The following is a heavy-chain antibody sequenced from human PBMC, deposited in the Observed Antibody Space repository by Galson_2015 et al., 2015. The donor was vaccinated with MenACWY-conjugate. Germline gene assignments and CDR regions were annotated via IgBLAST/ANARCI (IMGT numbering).Heavy chain of an antibody. CDR1: GASISSYY. CDR2: IYYNGST. CDR3: ARGEGSGSYVWFDS. Sequence: SETLSLTCTLSGASISSYYWSWIRQPPGKGLEWIGYIYYNGSTNYNPSLKSRVTISVDTSKNQFSLKLSSVTAADTDIYYCARGEGSGSYVWFDSWGQGTLVTVSS. D-gene: IGHD1-26*01. V-gene: IGHV4-59*01. J-gene: IGHJ5*01.